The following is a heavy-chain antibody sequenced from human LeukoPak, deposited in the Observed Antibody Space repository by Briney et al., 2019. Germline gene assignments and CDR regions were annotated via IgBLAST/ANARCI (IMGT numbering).Heavy chain of an antibody. Sequence: GGSLRLSCAASGFTFSSYWMHWVRQAPGKGLVWVPRINSDGSSTSYADSVKGRFTISRDNAKNSLYPQMNSLRAEDTAVYYCARDDAGIAAAGTSGWGQGTLVTVSS. CDR2: INSDGSST. V-gene: IGHV3-74*01. CDR1: GFTFSSYW. J-gene: IGHJ4*02. D-gene: IGHD6-13*01. CDR3: ARDDAGIAAAGTSG.